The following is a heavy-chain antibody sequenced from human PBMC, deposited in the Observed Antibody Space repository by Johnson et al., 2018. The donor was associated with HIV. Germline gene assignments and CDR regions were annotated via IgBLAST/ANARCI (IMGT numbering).Heavy chain of an antibody. Sequence: VQLVESGGGLIQPGGSLRLSCVASGFTFSSYDMHWVRQATGKGLEWVSAITPAGDTYYTGPVQGRFTISRDNSKNTLYLQMNSLRAEDTAIYYCARGGWEWLLSTAFDIWGQGTMVTVSS. V-gene: IGHV3-13*01. D-gene: IGHD3-3*01. CDR1: GFTFSSYD. CDR2: ITPAGDT. CDR3: ARGGWEWLLSTAFDI. J-gene: IGHJ3*02.